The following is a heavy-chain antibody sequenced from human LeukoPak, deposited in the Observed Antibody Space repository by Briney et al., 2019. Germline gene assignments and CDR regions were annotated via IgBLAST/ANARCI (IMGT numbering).Heavy chain of an antibody. J-gene: IGHJ5*02. Sequence: KPSETLSLTCTVSGASIINYWWSWIRQSPGKGLEWIGYIHYTGSTNYNPSLKSRATISVDTSKKQFSLKLSSVTAADTAVYYCARVHRYSSSWERGKMNWFDPWGQGTLVTVSS. V-gene: IGHV4-59*12. CDR1: GASIINYW. CDR2: IHYTGST. CDR3: ARVHRYSSSWERGKMNWFDP. D-gene: IGHD6-13*01.